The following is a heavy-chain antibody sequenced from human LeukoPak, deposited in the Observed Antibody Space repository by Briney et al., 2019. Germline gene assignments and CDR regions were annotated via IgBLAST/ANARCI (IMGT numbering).Heavy chain of an antibody. Sequence: GGSLRLSCAASGFTFSSYEMNWVRQAPGKGLEWVSYISSSGSTIYYAGSVKGRFTISRDNAKNSLYLQMNSLRAEDTAVYYCAELGITMIEGVWGKGTTVTISS. CDR3: AELGITMIEGV. CDR2: ISSSGSTI. J-gene: IGHJ6*04. CDR1: GFTFSSYE. V-gene: IGHV3-48*03. D-gene: IGHD3-22*01.